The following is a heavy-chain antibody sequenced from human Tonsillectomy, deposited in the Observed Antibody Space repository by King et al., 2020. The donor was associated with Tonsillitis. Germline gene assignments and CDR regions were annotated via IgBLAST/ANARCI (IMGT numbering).Heavy chain of an antibody. CDR1: GFSFSSYS. V-gene: IGHV3-48*01. Sequence: VQLVESGGGLVQPGGSLRLSCAASGFSFSSYSMNWVRQAPGKGLEWVSYIGSSSTTIYYADSVKGRFTISRDNAKNSVYLQMNSLRAEDTAVYYFARPPGSSSISGAFDIWGQGTMVTVSS. CDR2: IGSSSTTI. D-gene: IGHD2-2*01. J-gene: IGHJ3*02. CDR3: ARPPGSSSISGAFDI.